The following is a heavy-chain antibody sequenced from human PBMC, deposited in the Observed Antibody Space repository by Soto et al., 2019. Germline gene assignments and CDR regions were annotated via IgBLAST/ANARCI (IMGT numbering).Heavy chain of an antibody. CDR1: GGSISSGGYY. D-gene: IGHD6-13*01. V-gene: IGHV4-31*03. J-gene: IGHJ6*02. Sequence: TSETLSLTCTVSGGSISSGGYYWSWIRQHPGKGLEWIGYIYYSGSTYYNPSLKSRVTISVDTSKNQFSLKLSSVTAADTAVYYCAREARSSISDNYYYYYGMDVWGQGTTVTVSS. CDR2: IYYSGST. CDR3: AREARSSISDNYYYYYGMDV.